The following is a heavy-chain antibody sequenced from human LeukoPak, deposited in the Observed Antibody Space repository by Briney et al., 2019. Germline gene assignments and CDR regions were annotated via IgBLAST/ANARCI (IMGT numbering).Heavy chain of an antibody. CDR1: GGSISSYY. J-gene: IGHJ4*02. CDR3: ARVYSLGIAAAGDAYFDY. D-gene: IGHD6-13*01. CDR2: IYYSGST. Sequence: PSETLSLTCTVSGGSISSYYWSWIRQPPGKGLEWIGYIYYSGSTSYNPSLKSRVTISVDTSKNQFSLKLSSVTAADTAVYYCARVYSLGIAAAGDAYFDYWGQGTLVTVSS. V-gene: IGHV4-59*01.